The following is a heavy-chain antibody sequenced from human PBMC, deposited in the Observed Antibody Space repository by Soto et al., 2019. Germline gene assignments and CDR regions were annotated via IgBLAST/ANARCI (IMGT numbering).Heavy chain of an antibody. J-gene: IGHJ5*02. D-gene: IGHD2-15*01. CDR3: ARVVGCSGGSCYSWWFDP. V-gene: IGHV1-18*01. CDR1: GYTFTSYG. Sequence: QVQLVQSGAEVKKPGASVKVSCKASGYTFTSYGISWVRQAPGQGLEWMGWISAYNGNTNYAQKLQGRVTMTTDTATSTAYMELRSLRSDDTALYYCARVVGCSGGSCYSWWFDPWGQGTLVTVSS. CDR2: ISAYNGNT.